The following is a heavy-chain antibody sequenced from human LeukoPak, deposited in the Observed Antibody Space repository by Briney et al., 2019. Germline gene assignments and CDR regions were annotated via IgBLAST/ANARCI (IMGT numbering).Heavy chain of an antibody. Sequence: ASVKVSCKVSGYTLTELSMHWVRQAPGQGLEWMGWISAYNGNTNYAQKLQGRVTMTTDTSTSTAYMELRSLRSDDTAVYYCARDVSVRFDPWGQGTLVTVSS. D-gene: IGHD3-3*02. CDR1: GYTLTELS. V-gene: IGHV1-18*01. CDR2: ISAYNGNT. J-gene: IGHJ5*02. CDR3: ARDVSVRFDP.